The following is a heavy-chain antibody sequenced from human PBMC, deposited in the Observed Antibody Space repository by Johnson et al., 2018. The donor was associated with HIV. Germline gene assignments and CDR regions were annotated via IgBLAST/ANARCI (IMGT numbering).Heavy chain of an antibody. CDR3: AASWYGVSRPNAFDI. V-gene: IGHV3-30*03. J-gene: IGHJ3*02. Sequence: QVQLVESGGGVVQPGRSLRLSCAVSGIIFSHYGMHWVRQAPGKGLEWVALISYDGSNKYYADSVKGRFTISRDNSKNTLYLQMNSLRAEDSAVYYCAASWYGVSRPNAFDIWGQGTMVTVSS. CDR1: GIIFSHYG. CDR2: ISYDGSNK. D-gene: IGHD2-2*01.